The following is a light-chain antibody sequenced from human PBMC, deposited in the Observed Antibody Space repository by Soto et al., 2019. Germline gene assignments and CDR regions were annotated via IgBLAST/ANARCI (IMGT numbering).Light chain of an antibody. J-gene: IGLJ1*01. CDR1: KSDIGVYDF. V-gene: IGLV2-8*01. CDR2: EVV. Sequence: QSVLTQPPSASRSPGQSVTISCTRTKSDIGVYDFVSWYQHHPGKAPRLIIYEVVQRPSGVPDRFSGSKSGNTASLTVSGLQAADEADYFCKSYAGSNTYVFGSGTRSPS. CDR3: KSYAGSNTYV.